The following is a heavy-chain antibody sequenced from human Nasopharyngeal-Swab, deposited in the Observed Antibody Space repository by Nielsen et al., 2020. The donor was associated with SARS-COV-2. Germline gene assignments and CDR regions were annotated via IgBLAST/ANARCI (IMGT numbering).Heavy chain of an antibody. V-gene: IGHV3-30*18. CDR1: GFTFSNYG. Sequence: GGSLRLSCVASGFTFSNYGMHWVRHDPGEGLEWAAIISYDGSNKYHADYVKGRFTISKDNSKNTLYLQMSSLRADDTAVYYCAKERFYSGSGKYPRDFDYWGQGTLVTVSS. CDR3: AKERFYSGSGKYPRDFDY. J-gene: IGHJ4*02. CDR2: ISYDGSNK. D-gene: IGHD3-10*01.